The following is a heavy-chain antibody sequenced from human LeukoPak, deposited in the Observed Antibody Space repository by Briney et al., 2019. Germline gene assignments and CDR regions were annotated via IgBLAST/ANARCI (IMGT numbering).Heavy chain of an antibody. Sequence: PSETLSLTCSVSGASLTIYYWNWIQQPAGKGLEWIGRYASGTTTHNPSLKSQFTMSIDTSKNQVSLKLTSVTAADTAVYYCATGDHSFDNWGQGTLVTVTP. D-gene: IGHD7-27*01. CDR1: GASLTIYY. J-gene: IGHJ4*02. CDR2: YASGTT. CDR3: ATGDHSFDN. V-gene: IGHV4-4*07.